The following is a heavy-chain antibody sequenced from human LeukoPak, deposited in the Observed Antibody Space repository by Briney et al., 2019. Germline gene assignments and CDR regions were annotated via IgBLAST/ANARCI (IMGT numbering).Heavy chain of an antibody. CDR2: ISSSSSYI. V-gene: IGHV3-21*01. J-gene: IGHJ4*02. CDR1: GFTFSSYS. D-gene: IGHD3-22*01. CDR3: ARDRELTYYYDSSGCDY. Sequence: PGGSLRLSCAASGFTFSSYSMNWVRQAPGKGLEWVSSISSSSSYIYYADSVKGRFTISRDNAKNSLYLQMNSLRAEDTAVYYRARDRELTYYYDSSGCDYWGQGTLVTVSS.